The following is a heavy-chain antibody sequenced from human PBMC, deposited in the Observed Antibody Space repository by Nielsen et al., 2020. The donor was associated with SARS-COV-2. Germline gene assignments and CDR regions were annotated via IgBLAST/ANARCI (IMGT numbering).Heavy chain of an antibody. Sequence: LSLTCTVSGGSISNDYWSWIRQAPGKGLEWVSYISSSGSTIYYADSVKGRFTISRDNAKNSLYLQMNSLRAEDTAVYYCARDSTREYCTNGVCSYYYYGMDVWGQGTTVTVSS. J-gene: IGHJ6*02. CDR2: ISSSGSTI. CDR1: GGSISNDY. D-gene: IGHD2-8*01. V-gene: IGHV3-11*04. CDR3: ARDSTREYCTNGVCSYYYYGMDV.